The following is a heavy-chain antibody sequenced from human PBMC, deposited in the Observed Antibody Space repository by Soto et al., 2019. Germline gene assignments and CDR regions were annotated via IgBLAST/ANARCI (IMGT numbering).Heavy chain of an antibody. Sequence: QVHLVQSGAEVRKPGASVKVSCKASGYTFSSYAMHWVRLAPGQRLEWMGWINAGYGNTKSSQKFQDRVTISRDTSASTAYMELTSLRSEDTAVYYCPRDTGDGTFDFWGQGTLVTVSS. D-gene: IGHD7-27*01. CDR3: PRDTGDGTFDF. CDR2: INAGYGNT. CDR1: GYTFSSYA. J-gene: IGHJ4*02. V-gene: IGHV1-3*01.